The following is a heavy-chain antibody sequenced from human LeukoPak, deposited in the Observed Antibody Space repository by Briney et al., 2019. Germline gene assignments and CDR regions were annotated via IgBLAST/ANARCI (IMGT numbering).Heavy chain of an antibody. V-gene: IGHV4-4*07. CDR1: GASISSYY. D-gene: IGHD3-10*01. CDR3: ARDLFSDYYGSGSP. J-gene: IGHJ4*02. Sequence: NASETLSLTCTVSGASISSYYWSWIRQPAGKGLEWIGRIYTSGSTNYNPSLKSRVTISVDTSKNQFSLKLSSVTAADTAVYYCARDLFSDYYGSGSPWGQGTLVTVSS. CDR2: IYTSGST.